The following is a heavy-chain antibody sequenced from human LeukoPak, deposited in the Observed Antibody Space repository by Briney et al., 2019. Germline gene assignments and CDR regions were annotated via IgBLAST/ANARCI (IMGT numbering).Heavy chain of an antibody. CDR1: GFTFSNYW. V-gene: IGHV3-7*05. Sequence: PGGSLRLSCAASGFTFSNYWMIWVRQAPGQGLEWVGNIKQDGSEKRYADSVRGRFSISRDNAQTSLYLQMNSLRAEDTAVYYCARASDPWLQLTWDQGTLVTVSS. D-gene: IGHD5-24*01. CDR2: IKQDGSEK. CDR3: ARASDPWLQLT. J-gene: IGHJ5*02.